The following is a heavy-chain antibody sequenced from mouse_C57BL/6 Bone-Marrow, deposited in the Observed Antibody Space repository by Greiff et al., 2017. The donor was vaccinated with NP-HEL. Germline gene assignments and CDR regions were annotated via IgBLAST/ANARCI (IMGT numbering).Heavy chain of an antibody. CDR1: GYTFTSYW. J-gene: IGHJ1*03. CDR3: ARRGRGWYFDV. D-gene: IGHD3-3*01. Sequence: QVQLQQPGAELVKPGASVKLSCKASGYTFTSYWMHWVKQRPGQGLEWIGMIHPNSGSTNYNEKFKSKATLTVDKSSSTAYMQLSSLTSEDSAVYYCARRGRGWYFDVWGTGTTVTDSS. CDR2: IHPNSGST. V-gene: IGHV1-64*01.